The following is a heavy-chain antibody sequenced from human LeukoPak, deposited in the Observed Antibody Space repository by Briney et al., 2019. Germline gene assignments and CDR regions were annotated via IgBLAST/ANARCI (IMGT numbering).Heavy chain of an antibody. CDR1: GLTFSIYT. CDR3: ARDLAWGAY. Sequence: GGSLRLSCVASGLTFSIYTMSWVRQAPGKGLEWVSSITSSSSSIYSADSVKGRLTISRDNAKNSLYLEMNGLRDEDTAVYYCARDLAWGAYWGQGTLVTASS. D-gene: IGHD4/OR15-4a*01. V-gene: IGHV3-21*01. J-gene: IGHJ4*02. CDR2: ITSSSSSI.